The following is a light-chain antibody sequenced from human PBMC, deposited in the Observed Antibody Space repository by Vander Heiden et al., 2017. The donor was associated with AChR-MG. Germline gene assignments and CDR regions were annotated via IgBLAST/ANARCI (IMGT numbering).Light chain of an antibody. CDR3: CSYAGSSTPVV. CDR2: EGS. J-gene: IGLJ2*01. V-gene: IGLV2-23*01. Sequence: QSALTPPASVSGSPGQSLTISCTGTSRDVGGYNLVSWYQQHPGKAPKLMIYEGSKRPSGVSNRFSGSKSGNTASLTISGLQAEDEADYYCCSYAGSSTPVVFGGGTKLTVL. CDR1: SRDVGGYNL.